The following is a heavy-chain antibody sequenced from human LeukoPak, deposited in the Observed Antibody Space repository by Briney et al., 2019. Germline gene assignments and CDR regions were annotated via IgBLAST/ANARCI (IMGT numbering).Heavy chain of an antibody. J-gene: IGHJ4*02. CDR1: GFTFSNYW. CDR2: IKSDGSEK. Sequence: GGSLRLSCAASGFTFSNYWMSWVRQAPGKGLEWVANIKSDGSEKYYVDSVKGRFTTSRDKTTNSLYLEMSCLRVEDTAIYYCARYGVALEYWGQGTPVTVSS. CDR3: ARYGVALEY. D-gene: IGHD2-15*01. V-gene: IGHV3-7*01.